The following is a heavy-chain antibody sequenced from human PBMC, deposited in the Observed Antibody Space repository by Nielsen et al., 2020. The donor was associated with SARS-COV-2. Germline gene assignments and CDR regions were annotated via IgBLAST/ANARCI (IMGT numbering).Heavy chain of an antibody. CDR1: GYTFTSYG. CDR3: ARDGGRGYSYGYSHYGMDV. D-gene: IGHD5-18*01. J-gene: IGHJ6*02. V-gene: IGHV1-18*01. Sequence: ASVKVSCKASGYTFTSYGISWVRQAPGQGLEWMGWISAYNGNTNYAQKLQGRVTMTTDTSTSTAYMELRSLRSDDTAVYYCARDGGRGYSYGYSHYGMDVWGQGTTVTVSS. CDR2: ISAYNGNT.